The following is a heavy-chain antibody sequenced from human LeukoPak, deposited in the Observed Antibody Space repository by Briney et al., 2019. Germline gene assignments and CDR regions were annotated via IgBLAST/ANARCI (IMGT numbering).Heavy chain of an antibody. V-gene: IGHV3-30-3*01. D-gene: IGHD3-10*01. CDR2: ISYDGSNK. CDR3: ARAVRPEWYFDY. J-gene: IGHJ4*02. CDR1: GXTFSSYA. Sequence: AGGSLRLSWAASGXTFSSYAMHWVRQAPGKGLEWVAVISYDGSNKYYADSVKGRFTISRDNSKNTLYLQMNSLRAEDTAVYYCARAVRPEWYFDYWGQGTLVTVSS.